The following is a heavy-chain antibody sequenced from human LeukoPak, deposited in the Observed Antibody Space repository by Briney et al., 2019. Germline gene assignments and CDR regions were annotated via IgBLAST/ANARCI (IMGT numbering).Heavy chain of an antibody. CDR1: GFTFSSYI. CDR3: TRISMIVETFDI. Sequence: GGSLRLSCAASGFTFSSYIMNWVRQASGKGLEWVGRIRSKANSYATAYAASVKGRFTISRDDSKNTAYLHLNSLKTEDTAVYYCTRISMIVETFDIWGQGTMVTVSS. CDR2: IRSKANSYAT. J-gene: IGHJ3*02. V-gene: IGHV3-73*01. D-gene: IGHD3-22*01.